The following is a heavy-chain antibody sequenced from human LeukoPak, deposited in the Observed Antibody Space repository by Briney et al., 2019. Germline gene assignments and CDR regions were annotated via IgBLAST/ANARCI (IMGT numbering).Heavy chain of an antibody. CDR3: AKAGGLVGAGDYFDY. Sequence: PGGSLRLSCAASGFTFDDYTMHWVRQAPGKGLEWVSLISWDGGSTYYADSVKGRFTISRDNSKNSLYLQMNSLRTEDTALYYRAKAGGLVGAGDYFDYWGQGTLVTVSS. V-gene: IGHV3-43*01. CDR2: ISWDGGST. CDR1: GFTFDDYT. D-gene: IGHD1-26*01. J-gene: IGHJ4*02.